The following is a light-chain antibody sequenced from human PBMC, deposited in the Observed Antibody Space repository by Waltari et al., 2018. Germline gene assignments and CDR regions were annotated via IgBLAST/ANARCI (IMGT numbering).Light chain of an antibody. CDR2: DTS. J-gene: IGKJ3*01. Sequence: EIVLTQSPATLSLSPGERATLSCRASQSVSRFLAWYQQKPGQAPRLIIYDTSNRATGIPARFSGSGSGTDFTLTIRSLEPEDFAVYYCQRRGHWPPDATFGPGTRVDIK. CDR1: QSVSRF. CDR3: QRRGHWPPDAT. V-gene: IGKV3-11*01.